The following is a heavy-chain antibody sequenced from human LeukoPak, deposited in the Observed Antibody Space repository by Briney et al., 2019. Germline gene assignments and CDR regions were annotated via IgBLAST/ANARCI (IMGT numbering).Heavy chain of an antibody. CDR1: GGTFSSYA. V-gene: IGHV1-69*04. CDR2: IIPILGIA. Sequence: GASVKVSCKASGGTFSSYAISWVRQAPGQGLEWMGRIIPILGIANYAQKFQGRVTITADKSTSTAYMELSSLRSEDTAVYYCATPSPRCSYSSSCLLFDYWGQGTLVTVSS. D-gene: IGHD6-13*01. J-gene: IGHJ4*02. CDR3: ATPSPRCSYSSSCLLFDY.